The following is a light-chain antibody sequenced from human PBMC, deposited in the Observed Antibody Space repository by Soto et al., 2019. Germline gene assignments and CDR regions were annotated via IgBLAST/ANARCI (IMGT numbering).Light chain of an antibody. Sequence: DLQMTQSPSFVSASVGDRVTITCRASQGISSWLAWYQHKPGRAPKLLIHAASSLESGVPSRFRGSGSGTHFAHTISSLQPEDFATFHYQETTTFPLTFGGGTKVQIK. CDR2: AAS. CDR1: QGISSW. J-gene: IGKJ4*01. CDR3: QETTTFPLT. V-gene: IGKV1-12*01.